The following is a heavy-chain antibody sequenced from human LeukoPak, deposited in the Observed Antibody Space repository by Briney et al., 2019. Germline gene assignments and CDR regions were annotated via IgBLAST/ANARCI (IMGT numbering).Heavy chain of an antibody. CDR3: LMSLTAHYYSGLDV. D-gene: IGHD2-21*02. CDR1: GFTFGSYW. J-gene: IGHJ6*02. CDR2: IKQDGSEK. V-gene: IGHV3-7*02. Sequence: GGSLRLSCAASGFTFGSYWMSWVRQAPGKGLEWVDNIKQDGSEKYYVDSVKGRFTISRDNAKNSLFLQMNSLRADDTAVYHCLMSLTAHYYSGLDVWGQGTTVTVSS.